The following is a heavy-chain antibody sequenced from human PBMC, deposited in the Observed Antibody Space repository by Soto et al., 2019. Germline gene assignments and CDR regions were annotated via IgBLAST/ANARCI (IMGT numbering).Heavy chain of an antibody. CDR1: GGSISSSSYY. J-gene: IGHJ5*02. V-gene: IGHV4-39*01. D-gene: IGHD3-16*01. Sequence: PSETLSLTCTVSGGSISSSSYYWGWIRQPPGKGLEWIGSIYYSGSTYYNPSLKSRVTISVDTSKNQFSLKLSSVTAADTAVYYCARSIMITFGGENWFDPWGQGTLVTVSS. CDR3: ARSIMITFGGENWFDP. CDR2: IYYSGST.